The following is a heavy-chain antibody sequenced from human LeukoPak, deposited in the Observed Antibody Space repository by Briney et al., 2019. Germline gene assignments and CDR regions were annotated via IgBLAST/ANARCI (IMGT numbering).Heavy chain of an antibody. Sequence: GASVKVSYKASGGTFSNYAISWVRQAPGQGLEWMGGIIPIFGTAKYAQKFRGRVTITADKSTRTAYMELSSLRPEDTAVYYCAGGDYYDSSGYFFWGQGTMVTVPS. D-gene: IGHD3-22*01. V-gene: IGHV1-69*06. J-gene: IGHJ3*01. CDR1: GGTFSNYA. CDR3: AGGDYYDSSGYFF. CDR2: IIPIFGTA.